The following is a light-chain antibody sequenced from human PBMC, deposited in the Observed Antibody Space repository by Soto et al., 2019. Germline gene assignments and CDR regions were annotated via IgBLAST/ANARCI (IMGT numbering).Light chain of an antibody. J-gene: IGLJ3*02. CDR3: QVWDADSDHPV. V-gene: IGLV3-21*02. Sequence: SYELTQPPSVSVAPGQTATITCGGTNIESKSVHWYQLKPGQAPVLVVHDNTDRPSGIPERFSGSNSGNTATLTISRVEAADEADYCCQVWDADSDHPVFGVGTKLTVL. CDR2: DNT. CDR1: NIESKS.